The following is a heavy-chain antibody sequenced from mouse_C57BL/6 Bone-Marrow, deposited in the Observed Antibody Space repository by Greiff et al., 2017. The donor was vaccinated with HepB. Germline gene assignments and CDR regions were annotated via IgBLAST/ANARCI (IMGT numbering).Heavy chain of an antibody. J-gene: IGHJ2*01. D-gene: IGHD2-4*01. CDR2: IDHEDGET. Sequence: VQLKQSGAELVKPGASVKLSCTASGFNIKDYYMHWVKQRTEQGLEWIGRIDHEDGETKYAPKFQGKAPITADTSSNTAYLQLSSLTSEDTAVYYCASRIYYDYGYFDYWGQGTTLTVSS. V-gene: IGHV14-2*01. CDR1: GFNIKDYY. CDR3: ASRIYYDYGYFDY.